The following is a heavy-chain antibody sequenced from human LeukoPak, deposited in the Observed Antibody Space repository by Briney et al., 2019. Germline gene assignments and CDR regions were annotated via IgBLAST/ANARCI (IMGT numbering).Heavy chain of an antibody. D-gene: IGHD3-22*01. V-gene: IGHV4-39*01. J-gene: IGHJ4*02. CDR1: GGSINSRTYY. CDR3: ARIYYDSSGYYYEFDY. CDR2: IYYSGST. Sequence: SETLSLTCTVPGGSINSRTYYWGWIRQPPWKGLEWIGNIYYSGSTFYNPSLKSRITVSIDTSNNEFSLKLSSVTAADTAVYYCARIYYDSSGYYYEFDYWGQGTLVTVSS.